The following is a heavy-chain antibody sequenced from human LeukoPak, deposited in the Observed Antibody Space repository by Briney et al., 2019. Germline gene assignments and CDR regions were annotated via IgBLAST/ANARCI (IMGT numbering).Heavy chain of an antibody. V-gene: IGHV1-2*02. CDR2: INPNSGGT. CDR3: ARGGNYDFWSGYLALFDY. CDR1: GYTFTGYY. Sequence: ASVKVSCKASGYTFTGYYMHWVRQAPGQGLEWMGWINPNSGGTNYAQKFQGRVTMTRDTSISTAYMELSRLRSDDTAVYYCARGGNYDFWSGYLALFDYWGQGTLGTVSS. D-gene: IGHD3-3*01. J-gene: IGHJ4*02.